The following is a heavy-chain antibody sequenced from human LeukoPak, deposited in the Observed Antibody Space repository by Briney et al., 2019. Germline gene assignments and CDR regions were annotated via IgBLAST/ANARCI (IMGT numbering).Heavy chain of an antibody. CDR3: ARAAVTTDYYYYMDV. CDR1: GYTFTSYG. D-gene: IGHD4-11*01. Sequence: RASVKVSCKASGYTFTSYGISWVRQAPGQGLEWMGWISAYNGNTNYAQKLQGRVTMTTDTSTSTAYMELRSLRSDDTAVYYCARAAVTTDYYYYMDVWGKGTTVTVSS. V-gene: IGHV1-18*01. CDR2: ISAYNGNT. J-gene: IGHJ6*03.